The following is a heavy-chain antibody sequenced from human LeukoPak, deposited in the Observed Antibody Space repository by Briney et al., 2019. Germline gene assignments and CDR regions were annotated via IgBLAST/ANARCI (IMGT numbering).Heavy chain of an antibody. CDR3: ARDPYDSSGYHTRARGY. CDR1: GFTVSSNY. Sequence: GGSLRLSCAASGFTVSSNYMSWVRQAPGKGLEWVSVIYSGGSTYYADSVKGRFTISRDNSKNTLYLQMNSLRAEDTAVFYCARDPYDSSGYHTRARGYWGREPWSPSPQ. CDR2: IYSGGST. V-gene: IGHV3-66*02. J-gene: IGHJ4*02. D-gene: IGHD3-22*01.